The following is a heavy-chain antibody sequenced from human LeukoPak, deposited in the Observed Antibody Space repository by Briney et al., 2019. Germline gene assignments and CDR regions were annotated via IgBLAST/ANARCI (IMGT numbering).Heavy chain of an antibody. Sequence: SESLSLACTLAGRSISSAGYYSSWLRQPPGKGLEWIGYIYYSGSTYYNPTITRRVTISVDTSKNQCSLKLGSVTAADTAVYYCARDGENDYWGQGTLVTVSS. J-gene: IGHJ4*02. CDR1: GRSISSAGYY. V-gene: IGHV4-30-4*08. CDR3: ARDGENDY. D-gene: IGHD3-10*01. CDR2: IYYSGST.